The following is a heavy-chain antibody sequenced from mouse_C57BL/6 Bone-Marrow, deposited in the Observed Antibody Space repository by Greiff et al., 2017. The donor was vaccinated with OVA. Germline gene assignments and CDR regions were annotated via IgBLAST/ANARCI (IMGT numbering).Heavy chain of an antibody. J-gene: IGHJ2*01. CDR2: IRNKANGYTT. Sequence: LVESGGGLVQPGGSLSLSCAASGFTFTDYYMSWVRQPPGKALEWLGFIRNKANGYTTEYSASVKGRFTISRDNSQSILYLQMNALRAEDSATYYCARNGYSNYFDYWGQGTTLTVSS. D-gene: IGHD2-5*01. CDR1: GFTFTDYY. CDR3: ARNGYSNYFDY. V-gene: IGHV7-3*01.